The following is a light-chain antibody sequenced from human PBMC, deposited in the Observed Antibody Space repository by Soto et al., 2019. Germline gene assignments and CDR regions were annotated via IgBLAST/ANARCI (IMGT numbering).Light chain of an antibody. CDR2: DVR. CDR3: ASKTTLSTVL. Sequence: QSVLTQPSSMSGSPGQSITISCTGTSSDIGAYEHVSWYQQRPGRAPKVLIYDVRIRPSEVSKRFSGSKSGDTAALPISGRQAEDEAVYYCASKTTLSTVLFGGGTKLTVL. V-gene: IGLV2-14*03. CDR1: SSDIGAYEH. J-gene: IGLJ2*01.